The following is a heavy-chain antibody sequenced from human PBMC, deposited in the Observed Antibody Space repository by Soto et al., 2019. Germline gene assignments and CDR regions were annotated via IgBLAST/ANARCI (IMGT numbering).Heavy chain of an antibody. CDR1: GGSFSGYY. V-gene: IGHV4-34*01. D-gene: IGHD2-8*01. CDR2: INHSGST. Sequence: PSETLSLTCAVYGGSFSGYYWSWIRQPPGKGLEWIGEINHSGSTNYNPSLKSRVTISVDTSKNQFSLKLSSVTAADTAVYYCASSDIVLMVYAPFDYWGQGTLVTVSS. J-gene: IGHJ4*02. CDR3: ASSDIVLMVYAPFDY.